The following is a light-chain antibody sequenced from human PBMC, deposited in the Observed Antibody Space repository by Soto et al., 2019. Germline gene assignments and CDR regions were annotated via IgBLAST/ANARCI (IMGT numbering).Light chain of an antibody. CDR3: QQLNSYPLT. CDR2: AAS. CDR1: QGINSY. J-gene: IGKJ4*01. Sequence: DIQLTQSPSFLSASVGDRVTITCRASQGINSYLAWYQQKPGKAHKLLIYAASTFQSGVPSRFSGSGSGTEFTLTISSLQPEDFATYYCQQLNSYPLTFGGGTKVEIK. V-gene: IGKV1-9*01.